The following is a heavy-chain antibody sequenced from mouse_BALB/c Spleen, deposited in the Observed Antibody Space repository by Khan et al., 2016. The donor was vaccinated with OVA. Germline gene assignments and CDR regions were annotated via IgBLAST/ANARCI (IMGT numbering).Heavy chain of an antibody. CDR3: AREKTLYHFDH. V-gene: IGHV1-76*01. Sequence: VQLQQSGAELVRPGASVKLSCKTSGYIFTSYWIHWVKQRSGQGLEWIARIYPGTDNSYYNEKFKDKATLTAEKSSSPAYMQLSSLKSEDSDVYFCAREKTLYHFDHWGQGTTLTVSS. CDR2: IYPGTDNS. CDR1: GYIFTSYW. J-gene: IGHJ2*01.